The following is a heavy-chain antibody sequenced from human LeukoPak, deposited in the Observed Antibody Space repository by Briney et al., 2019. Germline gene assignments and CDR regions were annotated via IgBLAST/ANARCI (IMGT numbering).Heavy chain of an antibody. V-gene: IGHV3-21*01. CDR3: ARDFVVATTQYYYYYGMDV. CDR1: GFTFSSYS. Sequence: GRSLRLSCAASGFTFSSYSMNWVRQAPGKGLEWVSSISSSSSYIYYADSVKGRFTISRDNAKNSLYLQMNSLRAEDTAVYYCARDFVVATTQYYYYYGMDVWGKGTTVTVSS. J-gene: IGHJ6*04. CDR2: ISSSSSYI. D-gene: IGHD5-12*01.